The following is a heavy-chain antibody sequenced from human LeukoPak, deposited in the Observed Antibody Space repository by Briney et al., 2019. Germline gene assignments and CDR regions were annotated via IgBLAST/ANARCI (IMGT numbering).Heavy chain of an antibody. CDR3: TTEGLRRYYFDY. D-gene: IGHD4-23*01. V-gene: IGHV3-15*01. Sequence: GGSLRLSCAASGFTFSNAWMSWVRQAPGKGLERVGRIKSKTDGGTTDYAAPVKGRFTISRDDSKNTLYLQMNSLKTEDTAVYYCTTEGLRRYYFDYWGQGTLVTVSS. CDR2: IKSKTDGGTT. J-gene: IGHJ4*02. CDR1: GFTFSNAW.